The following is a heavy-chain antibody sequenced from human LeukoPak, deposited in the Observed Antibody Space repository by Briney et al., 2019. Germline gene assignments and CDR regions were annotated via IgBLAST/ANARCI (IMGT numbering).Heavy chain of an antibody. J-gene: IGHJ4*02. V-gene: IGHV3-9*01. D-gene: IGHD4-17*01. CDR1: GFTFDDYA. Sequence: PGGSLRLSCAASGFTFDDYAMHWVRHAPGKGLEWVSGISWNSGSIGYADSVKGRFTISRDNAKNSLYLQMNSLRAEDTALYYCAKDLYGDYGEYYFDYWGQGTLVTVSS. CDR3: AKDLYGDYGEYYFDY. CDR2: ISWNSGSI.